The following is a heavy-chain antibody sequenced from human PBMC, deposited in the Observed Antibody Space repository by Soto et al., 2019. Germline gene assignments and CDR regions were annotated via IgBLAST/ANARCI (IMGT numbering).Heavy chain of an antibody. V-gene: IGHV4-59*01. CDR2: LCYSGST. D-gene: IGHD1-7*01. Sequence: SETLSLTCTVSGGSISSYYWSWIRQPPGKGLEWIGYLCYSGSTHYNPSLKSRLSISLDTSKNQFSLTLTSVSAADTAMYYCAREMGTWLSNSVFDPWGQGMLVTVSS. CDR3: AREMGTWLSNSVFDP. J-gene: IGHJ5*02. CDR1: GGSISSYY.